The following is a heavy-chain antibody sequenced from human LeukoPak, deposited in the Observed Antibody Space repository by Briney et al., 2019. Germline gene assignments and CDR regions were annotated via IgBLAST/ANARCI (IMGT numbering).Heavy chain of an antibody. CDR3: ARGAYCSSINCYGFDY. Sequence: SETLSLTCTVSSGSIRNSNYYWGWIRQPPGKGLEWIGSIFYDGSSDYNPSLKSRVTLSVDTSKNQFSLKLSSVTAADTAVYYCARGAYCSSINCYGFDYWGQGTQVTASS. D-gene: IGHD2-2*01. V-gene: IGHV4-39*07. CDR1: SGSIRNSNYY. CDR2: IFYDGSS. J-gene: IGHJ4*02.